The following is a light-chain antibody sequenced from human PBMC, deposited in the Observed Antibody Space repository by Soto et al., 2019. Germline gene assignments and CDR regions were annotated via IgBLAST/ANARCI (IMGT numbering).Light chain of an antibody. CDR1: QGINNY. CDR2: AAS. V-gene: IGKV1-27*01. Sequence: DFQMTQSPSSLSASVGDRVTITCRASQGINNYIAWYQQQPGRVPKLLIYAASTLQSGVPSRFSGSGSGTEFTLTISSLQPEDGATYYCQRYNSAPLTFGGGTKVEIK. J-gene: IGKJ4*01. CDR3: QRYNSAPLT.